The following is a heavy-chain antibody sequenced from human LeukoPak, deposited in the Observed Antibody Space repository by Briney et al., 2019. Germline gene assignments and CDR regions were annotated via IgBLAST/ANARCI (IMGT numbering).Heavy chain of an antibody. CDR1: GGSISSGGYS. CDR3: ARAGSRATNDAFDI. CDR2: IYHSGST. J-gene: IGHJ3*02. D-gene: IGHD1-26*01. Sequence: KPSETLPLTCAVSGGSISSGGYSWSWIRRPPGKGLEWIGYIYHSGSTYYNPSLKSRVTISVDRSKNQFSLKLSSVTAADTAVYYCARAGSRATNDAFDIWGQGTMVTVSS. V-gene: IGHV4-30-2*01.